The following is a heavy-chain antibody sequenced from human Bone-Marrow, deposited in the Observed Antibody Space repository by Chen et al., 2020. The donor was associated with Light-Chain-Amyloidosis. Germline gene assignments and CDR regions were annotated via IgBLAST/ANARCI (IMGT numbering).Heavy chain of an antibody. CDR2: IYYSGST. D-gene: IGHD3-10*01. Sequence: QVQLQESGPGLVKPSETLSLTCTVSGGSISSYYWSWIRQPPGKGLEWIGYIYYSGSTNYNPSLESRVTISVDTSKNQFSLKLSSVTAADTAVYYCARDSGGSNEGGGGMDVWGQGTTVTVSS. CDR3: ARDSGGSNEGGGGMDV. J-gene: IGHJ6*02. V-gene: IGHV4-59*01. CDR1: GGSISSYY.